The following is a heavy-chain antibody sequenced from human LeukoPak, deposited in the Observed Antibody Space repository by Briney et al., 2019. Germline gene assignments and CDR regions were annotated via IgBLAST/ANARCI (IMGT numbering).Heavy chain of an antibody. J-gene: IGHJ4*02. Sequence: SETLSLTCTVSGGSISSSSYYWGWIRQPPGKGLEWIGSIYYSGRTYYNPSLKSRVTISVDTSKNQFSLNLYSVTAADTAVYYCAREGAMVRGVTYFDYWGQGTLVTVSS. D-gene: IGHD3-10*01. CDR1: GGSISSSSYY. CDR3: AREGAMVRGVTYFDY. CDR2: IYYSGRT. V-gene: IGHV4-39*07.